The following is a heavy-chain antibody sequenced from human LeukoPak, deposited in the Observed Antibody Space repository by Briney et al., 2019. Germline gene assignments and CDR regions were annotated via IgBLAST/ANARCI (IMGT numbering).Heavy chain of an antibody. Sequence: GEPLKISCQGSANTFSDYWIGWVRQMPGKGLEWMGVIYPDDSQTTYSPSFERQVTTSADNSINTAYLQWNSLKATDTAMYYCARREMITHNAFDIWGKGTMVTVSA. D-gene: IGHD1-14*01. V-gene: IGHV5-51*01. CDR1: ANTFSDYW. CDR2: IYPDDSQT. CDR3: ARREMITHNAFDI. J-gene: IGHJ3*02.